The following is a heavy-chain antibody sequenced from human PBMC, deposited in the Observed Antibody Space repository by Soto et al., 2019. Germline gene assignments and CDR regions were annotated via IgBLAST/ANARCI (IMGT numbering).Heavy chain of an antibody. J-gene: IGHJ6*03. CDR2: IYHSGST. CDR3: ASIAAAGNYYYYYMDV. V-gene: IGHV4-4*02. D-gene: IGHD6-13*01. CDR1: SGSISSSNW. Sequence: QVQLQESGPGLVKPSGTLSLTCAVSSGSISSSNWWRWVRQPPGKGLEWIGEIYHSGSTNYNPSLKSRVTISVDKSKNQFSLKLSSVTAADTAVYYCASIAAAGNYYYYYMDVWGKGTTVTVSS.